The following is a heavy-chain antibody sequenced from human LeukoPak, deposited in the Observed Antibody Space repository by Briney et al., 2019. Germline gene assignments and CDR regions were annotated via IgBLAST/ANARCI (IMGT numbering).Heavy chain of an antibody. CDR1: GFTFSNYS. V-gene: IGHV3-21*01. D-gene: IGHD1-1*01. CDR3: ARDPKRDAFDI. CDR2: ISSSSSYI. J-gene: IGHJ3*02. Sequence: PGGSLRLSCAASGFTFSNYSMNWVRQAPGKGLEWVSSISSSSSYIYYADSVKGRFTISRDNAKNSLYLQMNSLGAEDTAVYYCARDPKRDAFDIWGQGTMVTVSS.